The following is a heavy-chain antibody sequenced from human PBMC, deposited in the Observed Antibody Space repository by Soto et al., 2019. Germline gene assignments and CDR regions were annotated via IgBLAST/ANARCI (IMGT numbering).Heavy chain of an antibody. CDR1: GGTFSSYA. J-gene: IGHJ4*02. CDR3: AGGGWNLYYFDY. V-gene: IGHV1-69*13. D-gene: IGHD1-1*01. CDR2: IIPIFGTA. Sequence: SVKVSCKASGGTFSSYAISWVRQAPGQGLEWMGGIIPIFGTANYAQKFQGRVTITADGSTSTAYMELSSLRSEDTAVYYCAGGGWNLYYFDYWGQGTLVTVSS.